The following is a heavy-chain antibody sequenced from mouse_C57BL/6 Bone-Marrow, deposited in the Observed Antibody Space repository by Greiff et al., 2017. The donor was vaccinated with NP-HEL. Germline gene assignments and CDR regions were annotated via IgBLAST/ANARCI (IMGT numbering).Heavy chain of an antibody. CDR1: GYTFTSYG. CDR3: ARRQLRLHYAMYY. CDR2: IYPRSGNT. Sequence: VQLKESGAELARPGASVKLSCKASGYTFTSYGISWVKQRTGQGLEWIGEIYPRSGNTYYNEKFKGKATLTADKSSSTAYMELRSLTSEDSAVYVCARRQLRLHYAMYYWGQGTSVTVSS. V-gene: IGHV1-81*01. D-gene: IGHD3-2*02. J-gene: IGHJ4*01.